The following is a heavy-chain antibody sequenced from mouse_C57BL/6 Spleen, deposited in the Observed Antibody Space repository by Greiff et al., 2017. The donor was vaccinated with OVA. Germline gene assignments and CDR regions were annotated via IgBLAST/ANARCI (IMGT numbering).Heavy chain of an antibody. D-gene: IGHD2-3*01. V-gene: IGHV5-16*01. CDR3: ARRNDGYYVWYFDV. Sequence: EVQLQESEGGLVQPGSSMKLSCTASGFTFSDYYMAWVRQVPEKGLEWVANINYDGSSTYYLDSLKSRFIISRDNAKNILYLQMSSLKSEDTATYYCARRNDGYYVWYFDVWGTGTTVTVSS. CDR1: GFTFSDYY. CDR2: INYDGSST. J-gene: IGHJ1*03.